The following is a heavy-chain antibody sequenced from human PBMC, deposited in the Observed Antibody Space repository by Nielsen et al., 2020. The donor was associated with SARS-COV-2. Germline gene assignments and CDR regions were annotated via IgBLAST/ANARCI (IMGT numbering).Heavy chain of an antibody. D-gene: IGHD3-9*01. J-gene: IGHJ3*02. CDR3: ARKEIRYFDWPLAGVDI. Sequence: GESLKISCAASGFTFSSYAMSWVRQAPGKGLEWVAVISYDGSNKYYADSVKGRFTISRDNSKNTLYLQMNSLRAEDTAVYYCARKEIRYFDWPLAGVDIWGQGTMVTVSS. CDR2: ISYDGSNK. CDR1: GFTFSSYA. V-gene: IGHV3-30-3*01.